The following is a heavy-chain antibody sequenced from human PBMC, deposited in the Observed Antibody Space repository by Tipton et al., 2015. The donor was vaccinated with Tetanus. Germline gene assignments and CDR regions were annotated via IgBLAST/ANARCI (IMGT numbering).Heavy chain of an antibody. CDR2: IDPNSGGT. J-gene: IGHJ6*02. D-gene: IGHD3-22*01. CDR3: ARDRGDYIYYGMDV. V-gene: IGHV1-2*02. Sequence: QLVQSGAEVKKPGASVKVSCKASGYTFTGQYMYWVRQAPGQGLEWMGWIDPNSGGTVYAQKFRGRVTMTRDTSFSTAYMELSRLRSDDTAVYYCARDRGDYIYYGMDVWGPGTTVTVSS. CDR1: GYTFTGQY.